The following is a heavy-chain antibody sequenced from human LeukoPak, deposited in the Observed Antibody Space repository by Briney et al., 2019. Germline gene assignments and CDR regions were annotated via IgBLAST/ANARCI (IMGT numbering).Heavy chain of an antibody. CDR1: GGSISSGGYY. D-gene: IGHD3-22*01. J-gene: IGHJ5*02. V-gene: IGHV4-30-4*01. Sequence: SQTLSLTCAVSGGSISSGGYYWSWIRQPPGKGLEWIAYMYYSGSTYYNPSLKSRVTMSADTSKNQLSLKLSSVTAADTAVYYCARPYYYDSRIDPWGQGILVTVSS. CDR3: ARPYYYDSRIDP. CDR2: MYYSGST.